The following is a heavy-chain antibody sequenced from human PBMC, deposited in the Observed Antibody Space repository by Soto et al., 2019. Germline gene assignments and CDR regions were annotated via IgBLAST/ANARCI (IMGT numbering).Heavy chain of an antibody. D-gene: IGHD2-2*01. Sequence: PSETLSLTCGVSGDTISTGGYSWAWIRQPPGKALEWIGHTYLSGNPYYNPSLKSRVIISVDRSKNQFSLKLSSVTAADTAVYYCARARHLGYCSSTSCYAVSGYYYYGMDVWGQGTTVTVS. CDR1: GDTISTGGYS. CDR3: ARARHLGYCSSTSCYAVSGYYYYGMDV. J-gene: IGHJ6*02. CDR2: TYLSGNP. V-gene: IGHV4-30-2*01.